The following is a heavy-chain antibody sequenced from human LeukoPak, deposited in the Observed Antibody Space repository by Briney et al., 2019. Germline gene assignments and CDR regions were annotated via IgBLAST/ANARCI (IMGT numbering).Heavy chain of an antibody. V-gene: IGHV4-59*01. Sequence: PSETLSLTCTVSGGSISSYYWSWIRQPPGKGLEWIGYIYYSGSTNYNPSLKSRVTISVDTSKNQFSLKLSSVTAADTAVYYCAGGTRDYGGNSVDYWGQGTLVTVSS. CDR2: IYYSGST. J-gene: IGHJ4*02. CDR1: GGSISSYY. CDR3: AGGTRDYGGNSVDY. D-gene: IGHD4-23*01.